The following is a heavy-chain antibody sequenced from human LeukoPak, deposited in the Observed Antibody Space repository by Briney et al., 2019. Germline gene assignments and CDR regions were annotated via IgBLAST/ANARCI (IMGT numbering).Heavy chain of an antibody. CDR3: AKAMRYYYDSSGYYLDY. V-gene: IGHV3-23*01. CDR1: GFTFSSYA. J-gene: IGHJ4*02. D-gene: IGHD3-22*01. Sequence: GGSQRLSCAASGFTFSSYAMSWVRQAPGKGLEWVSAISGSGGSTYYADSVKGRFTISRDNSKNTLYLQMNSLRAEDTAVYYCAKAMRYYYDSSGYYLDYWGQGALVTVSS. CDR2: ISGSGGST.